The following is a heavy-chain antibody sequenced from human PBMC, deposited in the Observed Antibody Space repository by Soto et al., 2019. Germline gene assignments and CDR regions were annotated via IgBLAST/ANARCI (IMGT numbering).Heavy chain of an antibody. CDR1: GYTFTSDA. D-gene: IGHD3-22*01. CDR3: ARAGAWGSNYDDAAFDA. CDR2: INVGTGYT. V-gene: IGHV1-3*01. Sequence: VHLVQSGAEVKKPGASVKVSCRASGYTFTSDAMHWVRQAPGQGLEWLGWINVGTGYTTLSQKFQGRVSITRVTYASTDYMELISLRSEDTAIYYCARAGAWGSNYDDAAFDAWGQGTKVTVSS. J-gene: IGHJ3*01.